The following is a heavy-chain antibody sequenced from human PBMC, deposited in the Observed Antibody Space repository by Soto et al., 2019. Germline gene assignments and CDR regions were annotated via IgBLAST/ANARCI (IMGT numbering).Heavy chain of an antibody. CDR3: ARGGAARPFGYGMDV. D-gene: IGHD6-6*01. V-gene: IGHV3-53*01. CDR1: GFTVSSNY. CDR2: IYSAGST. Sequence: EVQLVESGGGLIQPGGSLRLSCAASGFTVSSNYMSWVRQAPGKGLEWVSVIYSAGSTYYADSVKGRFTISRDNSKNTLYLQMNSLRAEDTAVYYCARGGAARPFGYGMDVWGQGTTVTVSS. J-gene: IGHJ6*02.